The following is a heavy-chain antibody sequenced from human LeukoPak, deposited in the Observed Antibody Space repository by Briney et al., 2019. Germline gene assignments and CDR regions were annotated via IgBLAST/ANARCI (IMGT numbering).Heavy chain of an antibody. CDR1: GYSISSGYY. CDR2: IYHSGST. Sequence: SETLSLTCTVSGYSISSGYYWGWIRQPPGKGLEWIGSIYHSGSTYYNPSLKSRVTISVDTSKNQFSLKLSSVTAADTAVYYCARAYGDYPNWFDPWGQGTLVTVSS. J-gene: IGHJ5*02. CDR3: ARAYGDYPNWFDP. V-gene: IGHV4-38-2*02. D-gene: IGHD4-17*01.